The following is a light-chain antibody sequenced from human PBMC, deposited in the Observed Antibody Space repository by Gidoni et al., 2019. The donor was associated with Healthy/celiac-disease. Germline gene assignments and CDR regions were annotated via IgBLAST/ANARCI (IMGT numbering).Light chain of an antibody. V-gene: IGKV1-33*01. CDR2: YAS. CDR1: QDISNY. Sequence: DIQMTQSPSSLSASVGDRVTITCQASQDISNYLNCYQQKPGKALKLLIYYASNLETGVPSRFSGSGSGTDFTFTIRSLQPKDIATYYCQQSLTFGGGTKVEIK. J-gene: IGKJ4*01. CDR3: QQSLT.